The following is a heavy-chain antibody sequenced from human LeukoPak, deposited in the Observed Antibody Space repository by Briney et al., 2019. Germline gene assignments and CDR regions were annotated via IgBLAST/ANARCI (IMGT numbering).Heavy chain of an antibody. V-gene: IGHV4-59*01. CDR2: IYYSGST. CDR3: ASSTGANFNY. D-gene: IGHD7-27*01. CDR1: GCSISSYY. J-gene: IGHJ4*02. Sequence: SETLSLTCTVSGCSISSYYWSWIRQPPGKGLEWIGYIYYSGSTNYNPSLKSRVTIPVDTSKYQFSLKLSSVTAADTAVYYCASSTGANFNYWGQGILVTVSS.